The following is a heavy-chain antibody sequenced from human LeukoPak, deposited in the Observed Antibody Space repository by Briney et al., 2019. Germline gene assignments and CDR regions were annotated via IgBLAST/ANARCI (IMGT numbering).Heavy chain of an antibody. CDR3: ARRLLGYCSGGSCYSGYFQH. CDR2: INHSGST. V-gene: IGHV4-34*01. J-gene: IGHJ1*01. CDR1: GGSFSGYY. D-gene: IGHD2-15*01. Sequence: SETLSLTCAVYGGSFSGYYWSWIRQPPGKGLEWIGEINHSGSTNSNPSLKSRVTISIDTSKNQFSLKLSSVTAADTAMYYCARRLLGYCSGGSCYSGYFQHWGQGTLVTVSS.